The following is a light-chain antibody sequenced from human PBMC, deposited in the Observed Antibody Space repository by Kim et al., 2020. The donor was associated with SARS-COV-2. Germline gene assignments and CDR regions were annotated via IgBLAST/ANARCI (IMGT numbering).Light chain of an antibody. Sequence: ASGKTATITCGGDDIGSQCVLWYQPKPGQAPVLVIYYDTDRPSGIPERFSASTSGNTATLTVSRVEAGDEADYYCQVWDSGSDHWVFGGGTKVTVL. CDR3: QVWDSGSDHWV. CDR2: YDT. V-gene: IGLV3-21*04. CDR1: DIGSQC. J-gene: IGLJ3*02.